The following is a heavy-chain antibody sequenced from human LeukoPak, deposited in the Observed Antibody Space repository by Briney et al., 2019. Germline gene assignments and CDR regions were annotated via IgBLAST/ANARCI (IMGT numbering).Heavy chain of an antibody. Sequence: GGSLRLSCAASGFTFSSYGMHWVRQALGKGLEWVAVISYDGSNKYYADSVKGRFTISRDNSKNTLYLQMNSLRAEDTAVYYCAKGGGYSYGNYGMDVWGKGTTVTVSS. J-gene: IGHJ6*04. CDR2: ISYDGSNK. D-gene: IGHD5-18*01. CDR1: GFTFSSYG. CDR3: AKGGGYSYGNYGMDV. V-gene: IGHV3-30*18.